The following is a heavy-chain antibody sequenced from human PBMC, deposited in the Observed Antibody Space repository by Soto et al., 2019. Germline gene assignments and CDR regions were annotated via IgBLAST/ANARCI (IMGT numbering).Heavy chain of an antibody. V-gene: IGHV5-51*01. Sequence: GESLKISCKGSGYSFTSYWIGWVRQMPGKGLEWMGIIYPGDSDTRYSPSFQGQVTISADKSISTAYLQWSSLKASDTAMYYCARTAAAGKNYYGVEVWGQGTTVTVSS. J-gene: IGHJ6*02. CDR1: GYSFTSYW. CDR2: IYPGDSDT. D-gene: IGHD6-13*01. CDR3: ARTAAAGKNYYGVEV.